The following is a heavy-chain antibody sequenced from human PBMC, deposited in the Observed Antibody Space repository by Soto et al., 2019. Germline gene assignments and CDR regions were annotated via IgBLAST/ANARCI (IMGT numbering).Heavy chain of an antibody. Sequence: SVSNAWMNWVRQAPGKGLEWVGRIKSKTDGGTTDYAAPMKGRFTISRDDSKNTLYLQMNSLKTEDTAVYYCTTEIQLWSFDYWGQGTLVTVSS. CDR3: TTEIQLWSFDY. CDR1: SVSNAW. V-gene: IGHV3-15*07. CDR2: IKSKTDGGTT. D-gene: IGHD5-18*01. J-gene: IGHJ4*02.